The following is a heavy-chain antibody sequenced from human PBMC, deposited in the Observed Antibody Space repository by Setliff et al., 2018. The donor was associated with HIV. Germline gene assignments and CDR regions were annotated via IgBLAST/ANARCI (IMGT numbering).Heavy chain of an antibody. D-gene: IGHD6-6*01. V-gene: IGHV4-61*01. CDR2: IYYSGTT. CDR3: ASEAWTSFRSSSGYYYYYMDV. CDR1: GDSVSSASYY. J-gene: IGHJ6*03. Sequence: LSLTCTVSGDSVSSASYYWSWIRQPPGKGLEWIGYIYYSGTTKYNPSLKSRVTIPVDTSKNQFSLKLSSVTAADTAVYYCASEAWTSFRSSSGYYYYYMDVWGKGTTVTVSS.